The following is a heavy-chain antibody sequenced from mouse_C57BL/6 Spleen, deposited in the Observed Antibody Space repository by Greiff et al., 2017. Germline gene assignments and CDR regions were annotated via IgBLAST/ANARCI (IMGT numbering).Heavy chain of an antibody. D-gene: IGHD1-1*01. V-gene: IGHV1-80*01. CDR2: FYPGNGDT. CDR3: ARAFYYYGSSLGWFAG. Sequence: VQLQQSGAELVKPGASVKISCKASGYAFSSYWMNWVKQRPGKGLEWIGQFYPGNGDTNYNGKFKGKATLTADKSSSTAYLQLSSLTSEDSAVYFCARAFYYYGSSLGWFAGWGKVALVTVSA. CDR1: GYAFSSYW. J-gene: IGHJ3*01.